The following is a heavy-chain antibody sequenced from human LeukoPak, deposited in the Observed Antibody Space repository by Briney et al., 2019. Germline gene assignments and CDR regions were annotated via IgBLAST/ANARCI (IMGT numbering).Heavy chain of an antibody. CDR3: ARVMSRRDP. J-gene: IGHJ5*02. CDR1: GGSISSSSYY. CDR2: IYYSGST. Sequence: SETLSLTCTVSGGSISSSSYYWGWIRQPPGKGLEWIGSIYYSGSTYYNPSLKSRVTISVDTSKNQFSLKLSSVTAADTAVYYCARVMSRRDPWGQGTLVTVSS. D-gene: IGHD6-6*01. V-gene: IGHV4-39*07.